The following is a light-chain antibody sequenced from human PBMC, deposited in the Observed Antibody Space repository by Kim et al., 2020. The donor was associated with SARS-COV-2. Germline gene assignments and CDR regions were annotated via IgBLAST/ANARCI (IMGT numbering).Light chain of an antibody. CDR3: ATWDDSLNAWV. CDR1: NSNIGVNT. CDR2: RNT. Sequence: QSVLTQPPSASGTPGQRVTISCSGSNSNIGVNTVNWYQQFPGTAPKLLIYRNTQRPSGVPDRFSGSKSGNSASLALSGLLSEDEADYYCATWDDSLNAWVFGGGTQVTVL. V-gene: IGLV1-44*01. J-gene: IGLJ3*02.